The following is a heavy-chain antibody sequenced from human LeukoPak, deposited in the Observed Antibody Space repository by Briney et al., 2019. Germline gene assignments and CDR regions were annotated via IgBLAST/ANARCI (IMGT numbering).Heavy chain of an antibody. V-gene: IGHV1-69*02. D-gene: IGHD1-26*01. CDR3: ARASGSQGFDY. CDR2: IIPILGIA. Sequence: VXXAXXXGLEWMGRIIPILGIANYAQKFQGRVTITADKSTSTAYMELSSLRSEDTAVYYCARASGSQGFDYWGQGTLVTVSS. J-gene: IGHJ4*02.